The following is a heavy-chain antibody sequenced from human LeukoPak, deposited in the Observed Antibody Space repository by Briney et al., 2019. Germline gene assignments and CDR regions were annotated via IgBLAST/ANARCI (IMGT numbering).Heavy chain of an antibody. CDR3: ARGSGARGLWYYMDV. CDR2: INPSGGST. Sequence: ASVKVSCKASGYTFTSYYMHRVRQAPGQGLEWMGIINPSGGSTSYAQKFQGRVTMTRDMSTSTVCMELSSLRSEDTAVYYCARGSGARGLWYYMDVWGKGTTVTVSS. J-gene: IGHJ6*03. V-gene: IGHV1-46*01. D-gene: IGHD1-26*01. CDR1: GYTFTSYY.